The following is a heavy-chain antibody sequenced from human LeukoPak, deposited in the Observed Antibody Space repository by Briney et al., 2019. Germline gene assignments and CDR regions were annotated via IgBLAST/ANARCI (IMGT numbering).Heavy chain of an antibody. Sequence: ASVKVSCKASGYTFTGYYMHWVRQAPGQGLEWMGWINPNSGGTNYAQKFQGRVTMTRDTSISTAYMELSRLRSDDTAVYYCARGLVTFSYGYLFDYWGQGTLVTVSS. CDR1: GYTFTGYY. CDR2: INPNSGGT. D-gene: IGHD5-18*01. J-gene: IGHJ4*02. CDR3: ARGLVTFSYGYLFDY. V-gene: IGHV1-2*02.